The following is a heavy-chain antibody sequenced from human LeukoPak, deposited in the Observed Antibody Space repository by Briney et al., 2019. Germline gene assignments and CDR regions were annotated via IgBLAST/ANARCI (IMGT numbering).Heavy chain of an antibody. J-gene: IGHJ4*02. D-gene: IGHD2/OR15-2a*01. CDR2: IAYDGSRA. CDR1: GFTFGGYG. Sequence: GGSLRLSCAGSGFTFGGYGMHWFRQTPGKGLEWVAVIAYDGSRAFYADSVKGRFTISRDNSKNTMSVQMDDLRAEDTAVYYCTRCNSDHFDYWGQGTLVTVSS. CDR3: TRCNSDHFDY. V-gene: IGHV3-33*01.